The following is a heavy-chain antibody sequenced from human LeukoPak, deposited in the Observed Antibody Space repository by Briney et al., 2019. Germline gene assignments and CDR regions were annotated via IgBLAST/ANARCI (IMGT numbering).Heavy chain of an antibody. J-gene: IGHJ4*02. V-gene: IGHV4-39*07. CDR3: ARDMTGTTDY. CDR1: GGSISSTSYY. D-gene: IGHD1-7*01. Sequence: SETLSLTCTVSGGSISSTSYYWGWIRQPPGKGLEWIGSIYYSGSTYYNPSLKSRVAISADRPKNQFSLKLSSVTAADTAVYYCARDMTGTTDYWGQGTPVTVSS. CDR2: IYYSGST.